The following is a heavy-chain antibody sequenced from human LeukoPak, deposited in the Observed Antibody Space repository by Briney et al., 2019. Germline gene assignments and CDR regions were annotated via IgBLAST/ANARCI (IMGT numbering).Heavy chain of an antibody. CDR3: ARYCSGGSCYSDAFDV. D-gene: IGHD2-15*01. Sequence: ASVKVSCKASGYTFTSYDINWVLQATGQGLEWMGWMNPNSGNTGYAQKFQGRVTMTRNTSISTAYMELSSLRSEDTAVYYCARYCSGGSCYSDAFDVWGQGTMVTVSS. CDR1: GYTFTSYD. CDR2: MNPNSGNT. J-gene: IGHJ3*01. V-gene: IGHV1-8*01.